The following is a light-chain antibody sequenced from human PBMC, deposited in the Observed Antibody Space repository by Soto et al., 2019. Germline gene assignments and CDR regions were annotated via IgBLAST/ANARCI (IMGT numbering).Light chain of an antibody. V-gene: IGKV1-5*01. J-gene: IGKJ1*01. CDR1: QRMSGW. CDR2: DVS. Sequence: AYVGDPFPIPCGASQRMSGWLAWHHQKPGKAPKLLIYDVSALKRGVPPRFSGSGSGTEFTLTISSLQPDDFATYYCQQYDSCSVTFGQGTKVDIK. CDR3: QQYDSCSVT.